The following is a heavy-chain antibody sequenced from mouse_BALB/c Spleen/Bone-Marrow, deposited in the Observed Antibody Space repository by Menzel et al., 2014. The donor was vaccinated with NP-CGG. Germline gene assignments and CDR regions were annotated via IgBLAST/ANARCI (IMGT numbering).Heavy chain of an antibody. CDR3: ARDRGLTYFDY. Sequence: EVMLVESGGGLVQPGGSLRLSCATSGSTFTDYYMSWVRQPPGKAPEWLGFIRNKANGYTTEYSASVKGRFTISRDNSQSILYLQMNTLRAEDSATYYCARDRGLTYFDYWGQGTTLTVSS. J-gene: IGHJ2*01. CDR2: IRNKANGYTT. D-gene: IGHD2-4*01. V-gene: IGHV7-3*02. CDR1: GSTFTDYY.